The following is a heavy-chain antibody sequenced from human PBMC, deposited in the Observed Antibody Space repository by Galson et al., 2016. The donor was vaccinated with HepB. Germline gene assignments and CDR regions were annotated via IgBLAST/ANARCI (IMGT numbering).Heavy chain of an antibody. Sequence: SLRLSCAASGFIFSVYGMHWVRQTPGKGLEWVAVISYDGSNKYYAASVKGRFTISRDNSKNTLSLQMNSLRAEDTAVYYCAKNDILAGYSAFDYWGQGTLVTVSS. V-gene: IGHV3-30*18. CDR1: GFIFSVYG. D-gene: IGHD3-9*01. J-gene: IGHJ4*02. CDR3: AKNDILAGYSAFDY. CDR2: ISYDGSNK.